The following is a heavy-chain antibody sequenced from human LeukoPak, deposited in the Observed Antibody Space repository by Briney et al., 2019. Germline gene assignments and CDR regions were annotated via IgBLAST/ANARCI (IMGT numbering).Heavy chain of an antibody. J-gene: IGHJ5*02. V-gene: IGHV5-51*01. CDR3: ASLGLNNYYDSSGYNWFAP. D-gene: IGHD3-22*01. CDR1: GYSFTSYW. CDR2: IYPGDSDT. Sequence: GESLKISCKGSGYSFTSYWIGWVRQMPGKGLEWMGIIYPGDSDTRYSPSFQGQVTISADKSISTAYLQWSSLKASDTAMYYCASLGLNNYYDSSGYNWFAPWGQGTLVTVSS.